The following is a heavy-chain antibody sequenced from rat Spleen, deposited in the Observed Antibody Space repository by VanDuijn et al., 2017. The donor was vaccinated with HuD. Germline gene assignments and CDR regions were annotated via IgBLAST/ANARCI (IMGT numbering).Heavy chain of an antibody. CDR3: ARRGNYYFSSYMFDY. Sequence: QVQLQQSGAELVKPGSSVEMSCKASGYTFISYYIYWIKQRPGQGLEWIGRVGPGSGNTNYNEKFKGRATFTVDRSSSTAYMQLSSLIPEDTAVYYCARRGNYYFSSYMFDYWGQGVMVTVSS. J-gene: IGHJ2*01. CDR1: GYTFISYY. CDR2: VGPGSGNT. V-gene: IGHV1-32*01. D-gene: IGHD1-2*01.